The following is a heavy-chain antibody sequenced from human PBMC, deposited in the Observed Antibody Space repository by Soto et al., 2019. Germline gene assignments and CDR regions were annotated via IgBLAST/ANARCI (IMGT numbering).Heavy chain of an antibody. CDR2: IYWDDSK. V-gene: IGHV2-5*02. CDR3: AHAYGGRSLY. Sequence: QITLKESGPTLVKPTQTLTLTCTFSGFSLTTDRVGVGWIRQPPGEALEWLAVIYWDDSKTYRPSLESRLTSTKDPSKNQVALTMTNTDSLDTATYYCAHAYGGRSLYWGQGTLVTVSS. J-gene: IGHJ4*02. D-gene: IGHD1-26*01. CDR1: GFSLTTDRVG.